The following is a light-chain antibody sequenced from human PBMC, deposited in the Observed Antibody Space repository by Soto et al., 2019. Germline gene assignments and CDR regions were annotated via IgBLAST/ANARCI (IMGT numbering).Light chain of an antibody. CDR3: QQSYSTPWT. Sequence: DIQMTQSPSSLSASVLDIVTITFLASQSISSYLNWYQQKPGKAPKLLIYAASSLQSGVPSRFSGSGSGTDFTLTISSLQPEDFATYYCQQSYSTPWTFGQGTRVEIK. CDR1: QSISSY. CDR2: AAS. V-gene: IGKV1-39*01. J-gene: IGKJ1*01.